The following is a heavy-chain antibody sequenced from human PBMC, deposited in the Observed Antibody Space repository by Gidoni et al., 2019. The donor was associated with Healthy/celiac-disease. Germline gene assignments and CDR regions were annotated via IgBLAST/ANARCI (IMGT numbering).Heavy chain of an antibody. CDR1: GFTFSSSS. J-gene: IGHJ4*02. V-gene: IGHV3-21*01. Sequence: EVQLVESGGGLVKPGGSLRLSCAASGFTFSSSSMSWVRQAPGKGLEWVSSISSSSSYIYYADSVKGRFTISRDNAKNSLYLQMNSLRAEDTAVYYCAGGSVCSSTSCRPYYFDSWGQGTLVTVSS. CDR3: AGGSVCSSTSCRPYYFDS. D-gene: IGHD2-2*01. CDR2: ISSSSSYI.